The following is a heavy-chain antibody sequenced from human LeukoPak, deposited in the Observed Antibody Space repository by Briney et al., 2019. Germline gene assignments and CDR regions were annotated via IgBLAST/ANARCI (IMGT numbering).Heavy chain of an antibody. CDR2: IIPILGIA. D-gene: IGHD1-20*01. J-gene: IGHJ4*02. CDR3: ARNRLSYNWNDVNFDY. Sequence: GASVKVSCKASGGTFSSYAISWVRQAPGQGLEWMGRIIPILGIANYAQKFQGRVTITADKSTSTAYMELSSLRSEDTAVYYCARNRLSYNWNDVNFDYWGQGTLVTVSS. V-gene: IGHV1-69*04. CDR1: GGTFSSYA.